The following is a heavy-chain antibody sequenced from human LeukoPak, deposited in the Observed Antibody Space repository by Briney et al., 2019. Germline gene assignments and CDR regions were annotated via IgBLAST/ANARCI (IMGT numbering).Heavy chain of an antibody. CDR1: GYTFTSYD. CDR3: ARDRSAVAGTNLYYYYYYMDV. V-gene: IGHV1-8*01. Sequence: ASVKVSCKASGYTFTSYDVNWVRQATGQGLEWMGWMNPNSGNTGYAQKFQGRVTMTRDTSISTAYMELSRLRSDDTAVYYCARDRSAVAGTNLYYYYYYMDVWGKGTTVTISS. CDR2: MNPNSGNT. D-gene: IGHD6-19*01. J-gene: IGHJ6*03.